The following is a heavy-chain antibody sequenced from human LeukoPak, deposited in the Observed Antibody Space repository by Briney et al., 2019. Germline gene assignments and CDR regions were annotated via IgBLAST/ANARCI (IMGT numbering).Heavy chain of an antibody. V-gene: IGHV4-30-4*01. J-gene: IGHJ4*02. D-gene: IGHD3-16*02. CDR1: GGSISSGDYY. Sequence: KSSETLSLTCTVSGGSISSGDYYWSWIRQPPGKGLEWIGYIYYSGSTYYNPSLKSRVTISVDTSKNQFSLKLSSVTAADTAVYYCARGRDYVWGSYRYLDYGGQGTLVTVSS. CDR3: ARGRDYVWGSYRYLDY. CDR2: IYYSGST.